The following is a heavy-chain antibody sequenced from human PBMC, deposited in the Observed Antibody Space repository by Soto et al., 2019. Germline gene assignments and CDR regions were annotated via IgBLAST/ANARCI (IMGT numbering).Heavy chain of an antibody. V-gene: IGHV1-69*01. Sequence: QVQLVQSGAEVKKHGSSVKVSCKASGGTLSSYAISWVRQAPGHGLEWMGGIIPIFGTANYAQKFQGRVTITADESTSTAYMELSSLRSEDTAVYYCAREIAAAGHDYLGQGTLVTVSS. D-gene: IGHD6-13*01. CDR2: IIPIFGTA. CDR1: GGTLSSYA. CDR3: AREIAAAGHDY. J-gene: IGHJ4*02.